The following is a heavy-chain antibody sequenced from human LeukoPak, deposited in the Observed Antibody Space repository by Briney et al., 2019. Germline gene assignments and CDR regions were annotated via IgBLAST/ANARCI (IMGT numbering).Heavy chain of an antibody. Sequence: GGSLRLSCAASGFTVSSNYMSWVRQAPGKGLEWVSVIYSGGSIYYADSVKGRFTISRDNSKNTLYLQMNSLRAEGTAVYYCARGRSGYYYYMDVWGKGTTVTISS. CDR3: ARGRSGYYYYMDV. V-gene: IGHV3-66*01. CDR2: IYSGGSI. CDR1: GFTVSSNY. D-gene: IGHD3-10*01. J-gene: IGHJ6*03.